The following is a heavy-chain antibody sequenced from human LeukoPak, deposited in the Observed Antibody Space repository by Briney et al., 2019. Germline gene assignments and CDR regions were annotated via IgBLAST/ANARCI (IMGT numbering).Heavy chain of an antibody. CDR3: ARGSLGAYCGGDCYSEYFQH. CDR1: GYTFTGYY. CDR2: INPNSGGT. V-gene: IGHV1-2*02. Sequence: ASVTVFCKASGYTFTGYYMHWVRQAPGQGLEWMGWINPNSGGTNYAQKFQGRVTMTRDTSISTAYMELSRLRSDGTAVYYCARGSLGAYCGGDCYSEYFQHWGQGTLVTVSS. D-gene: IGHD2-21*02. J-gene: IGHJ1*01.